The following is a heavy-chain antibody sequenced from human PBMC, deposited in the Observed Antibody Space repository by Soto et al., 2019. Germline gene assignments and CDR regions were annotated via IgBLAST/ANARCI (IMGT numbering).Heavy chain of an antibody. CDR1: GLNVNSDY. V-gene: IGHV3-53*01. CDR3: TRDGRGLGRLSLFYY. J-gene: IGHJ4*02. CDR2: IYSGETT. Sequence: EVQLVESGGGLIHPGGSLRLSCAASGLNVNSDYMNWVRQTPGKGLEWVASIYSGETTSYADSVRGRFTISCDKSKNTLYCQRSSLRIEYMAVYYCTRDGRGLGRLSLFYYWGQGVLVTVSS. D-gene: IGHD3-9*01.